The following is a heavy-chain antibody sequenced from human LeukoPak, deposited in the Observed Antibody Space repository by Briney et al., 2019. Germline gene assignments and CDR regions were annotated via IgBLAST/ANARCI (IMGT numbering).Heavy chain of an antibody. Sequence: GGSLRLSCAASGFTFSSYAMSWVRQAPGKGLEWVANIKQDGSEKYYVDSVKGRFTISRDNAKNSLYLQMNSLRAEDTAVYYCARDPRLIAVARYDYWGQGTLVTVSS. V-gene: IGHV3-7*01. CDR1: GFTFSSYA. D-gene: IGHD6-19*01. CDR3: ARDPRLIAVARYDY. J-gene: IGHJ4*02. CDR2: IKQDGSEK.